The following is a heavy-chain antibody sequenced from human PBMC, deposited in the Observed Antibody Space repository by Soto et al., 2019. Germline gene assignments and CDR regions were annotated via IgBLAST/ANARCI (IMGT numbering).Heavy chain of an antibody. Sequence: GESLPISCKGSGNSLMYYWISWARQMPGKGLEWMGRIDPSDSYTNYSPSFQGHVTISADKSISTAYLQWSSLKASDTARYNCARQAAPPYALDVSGQGPSVTVSS. CDR2: IDPSDSYT. CDR1: GNSLMYYW. J-gene: IGHJ6*02. D-gene: IGHD6-13*01. V-gene: IGHV5-10-1*01. CDR3: ARQAAPPYALDV.